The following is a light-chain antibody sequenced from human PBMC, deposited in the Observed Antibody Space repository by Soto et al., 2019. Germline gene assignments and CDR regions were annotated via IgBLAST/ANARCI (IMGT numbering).Light chain of an antibody. CDR2: DAS. Sequence: TQSPATLSVSPLERVTLSFRASQNLHSFLNWYQQKPGKAPRLLISDASTLESGVPSRFSGSGSGTDFTLTISCLQSEDFATYYCQQYYSYPHTFGQGTKVDI. CDR1: QNLHSF. CDR3: QQYYSYPHT. J-gene: IGKJ2*01. V-gene: IGKV1-8*01.